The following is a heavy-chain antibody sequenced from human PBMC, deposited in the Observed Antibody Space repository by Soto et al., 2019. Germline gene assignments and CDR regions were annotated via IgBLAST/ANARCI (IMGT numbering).Heavy chain of an antibody. J-gene: IGHJ5*02. D-gene: IGHD3-22*01. CDR3: ARAGRGYDP. Sequence: SETLSLTCTVSGGSISSGGYYWSWIRQHPGKGLEWIGYMYYSGGTNYNPSLKSRVTISIDTSKKRFSLELRSVTAADTAVYYCARAGRGYDPWGQGTLVTVSS. V-gene: IGHV4-61*08. CDR2: MYYSGGT. CDR1: GGSISSGGYY.